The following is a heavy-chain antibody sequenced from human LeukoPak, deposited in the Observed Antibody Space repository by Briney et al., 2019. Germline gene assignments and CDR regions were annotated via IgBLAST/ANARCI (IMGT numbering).Heavy chain of an antibody. Sequence: GGSLRLSCAASGFTFSDAWMSWVRQAPGKGLEWVGRTKSKSDGGTTDYAAPVKGRFTISIDDSQNTLYLQMNSLKTEDPAVYYCSSSSRSRYWGQGTLVTVSS. CDR2: TKSKSDGGTT. D-gene: IGHD6-13*01. V-gene: IGHV3-15*01. CDR3: SSSSRSRY. CDR1: GFTFSDAW. J-gene: IGHJ1*01.